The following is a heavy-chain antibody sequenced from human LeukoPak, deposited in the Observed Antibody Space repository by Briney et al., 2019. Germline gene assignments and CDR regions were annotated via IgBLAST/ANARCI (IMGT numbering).Heavy chain of an antibody. CDR3: ARVSYSSGWFFDY. J-gene: IGHJ4*02. V-gene: IGHV3-21*01. D-gene: IGHD6-19*01. CDR1: GFTFSSFN. CDR2: ISSTSTYI. Sequence: GVLRLSCAASGFTFSSFNTSWVRQAPGKGLEWVSSISSTSTYIYDADSVKGRFTISRDNAKNSLYLQMNSLRAEDTAVYYCARVSYSSGWFFDYWGQETLVTVSS.